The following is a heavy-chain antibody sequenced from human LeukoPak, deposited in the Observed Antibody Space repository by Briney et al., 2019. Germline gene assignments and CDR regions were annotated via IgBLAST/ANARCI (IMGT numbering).Heavy chain of an antibody. J-gene: IGHJ4*02. CDR1: GYTLTELS. CDR3: ATAPYCSSTSCSDY. CDR2: FDPEDGET. V-gene: IGHV1-24*01. D-gene: IGHD2-2*01. Sequence: ASVKVSCKVSGYTLTELSMHWVRQAPGKGLEWMGGFDPEDGETIYAQKFQGRVTMTEDTSTDTAYMELSILRSEDTAVYYCATAPYCSSTSCSDYWGQGTLVTVSS.